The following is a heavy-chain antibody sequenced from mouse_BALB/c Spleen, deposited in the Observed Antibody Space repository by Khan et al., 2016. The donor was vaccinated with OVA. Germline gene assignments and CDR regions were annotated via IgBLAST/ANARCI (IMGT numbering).Heavy chain of an antibody. Sequence: QIQLVQSGGDLVRPGASVKLSCKTSGYIFTSYWIHWVKQWSGQGLEWIARIYPGTGSIYYNENFKDKATLTADFSSSTAYMQLGSLKSEDSAVYLWARGSGCGNYFYFWGQGTLVTVAA. V-gene: IGHV1S132*01. J-gene: IGHJ3*01. D-gene: IGHD2-1*01. CDR1: GYIFTSYW. CDR3: ARGSGCGNYFYF. CDR2: IYPGTGSI.